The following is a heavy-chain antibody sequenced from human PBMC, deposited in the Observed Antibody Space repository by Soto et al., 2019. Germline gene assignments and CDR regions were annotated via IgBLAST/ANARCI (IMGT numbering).Heavy chain of an antibody. CDR1: GYTFTGYY. J-gene: IGHJ6*02. D-gene: IGHD5-12*01. CDR3: ARGDIVAPHYYYGMDV. Sequence: ASVKVSCKASGYTFTGYYMHWVRQAPGQGLEWMGWINPNSGGTNYAQKFQGRVTMTRDTSISTAYMELSRLRFDDTAVYYCARGDIVAPHYYYGMDVWGQGTTVTVSS. CDR2: INPNSGGT. V-gene: IGHV1-2*02.